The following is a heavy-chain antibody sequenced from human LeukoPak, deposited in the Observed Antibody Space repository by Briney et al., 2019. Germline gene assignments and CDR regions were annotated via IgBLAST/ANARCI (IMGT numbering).Heavy chain of an antibody. CDR2: IYYSGST. CDR3: ASPGLYYYGSGPLDY. D-gene: IGHD3-10*01. Sequence: SETLSLTCTVSGGSISSSSYYWGWIRQAPGMGLVWIGSIYYSGSTYYNPSLKSRVTISVDTSKNQFSLKLSSVTAADTAVYYCASPGLYYYGSGPLDYWGQGTLVTVSS. J-gene: IGHJ4*02. V-gene: IGHV4-39*01. CDR1: GGSISSSSYY.